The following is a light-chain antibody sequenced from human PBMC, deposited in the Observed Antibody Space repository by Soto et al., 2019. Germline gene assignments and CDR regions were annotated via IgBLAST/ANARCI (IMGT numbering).Light chain of an antibody. CDR2: QTS. CDR1: QYINTR. CDR3: HQRQSWPRT. V-gene: IGKV3-11*01. J-gene: IGKJ1*01. Sequence: EIVLTQSPATLSSFPGDRVTLSCRASQYINTRLAWYQHRPGQAPRLLIYQTSIRAAGIPARFSASGSGTDFNITISDVQPEDFALYYCHQRQSWPRTFGQGTKVDI.